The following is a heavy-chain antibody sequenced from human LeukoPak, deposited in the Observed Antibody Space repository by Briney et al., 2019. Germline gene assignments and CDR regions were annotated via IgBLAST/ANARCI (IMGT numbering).Heavy chain of an antibody. J-gene: IGHJ5*02. CDR2: IIPIFGTA. CDR3: ARAYGDYVRWLDP. CDR1: GGTFSSYA. Sequence: ASVKVSCKASGGTFSSYAISWVRQAPGQGLEWMGGIIPIFGTANYAQKFQGRVTITADESTSTAYMELSSLRSEDTAVYYCARAYGDYVRWLDPWGQGTLVTVSS. D-gene: IGHD4-17*01. V-gene: IGHV1-69*13.